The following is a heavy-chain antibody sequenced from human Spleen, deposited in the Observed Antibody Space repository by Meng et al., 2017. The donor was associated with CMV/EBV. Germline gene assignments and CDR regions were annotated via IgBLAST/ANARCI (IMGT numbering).Heavy chain of an antibody. CDR1: GYTFTDHY. V-gene: IGHV1-2*02. J-gene: IGHJ4*02. Sequence: ASVKVSCKASGYTFTDHYFHWVRQAPGQGLEWMGWIHPQSGVTNYAQKFQARVTLTRDTSTSTVQMELSSLRSEDTAVYYCARGSPGSPTPNFEYWGQGTLVTVSS. CDR3: ARGSPGSPTPNFEY. CDR2: IHPQSGVT. D-gene: IGHD6-13*01.